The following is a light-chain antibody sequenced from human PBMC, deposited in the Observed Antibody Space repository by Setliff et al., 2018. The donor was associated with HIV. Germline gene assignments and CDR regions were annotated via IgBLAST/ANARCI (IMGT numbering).Light chain of an antibody. J-gene: IGLJ1*01. Sequence: QSVLTQPASVSGSPGQSITISCTGDSSHVGNYNLVSWYQHHPGKAPQLMIYEVTKWPSGVSNRFSGSKSGNTASLTISGLQAVDEATYYCCSYAETIIYVFGTGTKVTVL. CDR3: CSYAETIIYV. CDR2: EVT. V-gene: IGLV2-23*02. CDR1: SSHVGNYNL.